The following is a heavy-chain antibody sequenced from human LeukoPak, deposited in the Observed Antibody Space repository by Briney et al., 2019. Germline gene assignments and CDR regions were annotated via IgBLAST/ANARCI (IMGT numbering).Heavy chain of an antibody. CDR3: AGDYYGSGSYYTIKGYFDY. CDR1: GFTFSSYA. CDR2: ISYDGSNK. J-gene: IGHJ4*02. V-gene: IGHV3-30*04. Sequence: PGGSLRLSCAASGFTFSSYAMHWVRQAPGKGLEWVAVISYDGSNKYYADSVKGRFTISRDNSKNTLYLQMNSLRAEDTAVYYCAGDYYGSGSYYTIKGYFDYWGQGTLVTVSS. D-gene: IGHD3-10*01.